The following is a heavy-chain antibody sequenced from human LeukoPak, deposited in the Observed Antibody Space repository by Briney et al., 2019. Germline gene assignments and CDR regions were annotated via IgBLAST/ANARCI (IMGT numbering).Heavy chain of an antibody. D-gene: IGHD2-15*01. Sequence: SETLSLTCAVSGFSISSGYYWSWMRQSPGKGLEWIREINYSGSTNSNPSLKSRLIMSVDTSKNQFSLNLRSVTAADTAVYYCASPSGGAHHWGQGTLVTVSS. J-gene: IGHJ5*02. V-gene: IGHV4-34*01. CDR3: ASPSGGAHH. CDR1: GFSISSGYY. CDR2: INYSGST.